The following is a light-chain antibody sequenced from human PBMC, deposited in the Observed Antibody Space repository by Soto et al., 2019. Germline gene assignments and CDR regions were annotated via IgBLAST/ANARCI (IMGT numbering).Light chain of an antibody. CDR3: MQGTHWPIT. CDR2: KVS. CDR1: QSLVYSDGFTY. J-gene: IGKJ5*01. Sequence: DVVMTQSPLSLPVTLGQPASISCRSSQSLVYSDGFTYLNWFQQRPGQSPRRLIYKVSNRDSGVPDRFSGRGSGTDFTLTISRVEADDVGVYYCMQGTHWPITFGQGTRLEIK. V-gene: IGKV2-30*01.